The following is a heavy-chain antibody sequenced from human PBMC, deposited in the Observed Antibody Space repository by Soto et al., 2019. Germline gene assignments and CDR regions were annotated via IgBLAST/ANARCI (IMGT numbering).Heavy chain of an antibody. CDR2: FDPEDGET. CDR1: GYTLSELS. Sequence: ASVKVSCKVSGYTLSELSMHWVRQAPGKGLEWMGGFDPEDGETIYAQKFQGRVTMTEDTTTDTTYMELSSLRSEDTAVYYCATESPHQLRSLEWLFYGFDIWGQGTVVTVSS. V-gene: IGHV1-24*01. CDR3: ATESPHQLRSLEWLFYGFDI. D-gene: IGHD3-3*01. J-gene: IGHJ3*02.